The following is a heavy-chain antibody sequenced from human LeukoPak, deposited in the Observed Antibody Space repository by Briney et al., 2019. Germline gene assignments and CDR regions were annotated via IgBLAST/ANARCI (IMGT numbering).Heavy chain of an antibody. CDR3: ARKYYDSSGYYYDY. J-gene: IGHJ4*02. Sequence: PGGSLRLSCAASGFTFSSYWMHWVRQAPGKGLVWVSRINSDGSSTSYADSVKGRFTISRDNAKNTLYLQMNSLRAEDTAVYYCARKYYDSSGYYYDYWGQGTLVTVSS. D-gene: IGHD3-22*01. CDR2: INSDGSST. V-gene: IGHV3-74*01. CDR1: GFTFSSYW.